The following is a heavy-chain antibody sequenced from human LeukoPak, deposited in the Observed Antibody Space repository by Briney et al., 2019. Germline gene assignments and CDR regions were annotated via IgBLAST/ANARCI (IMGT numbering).Heavy chain of an antibody. CDR3: ARFRGYCSGATCYPYYFDY. CDR1: GGSLSDYI. Sequence: PSETLSLTCAVYGGSLSDYIWSWIRQPPGKGLEWIGEINHGGSTNYNPVLKSRVTISIDTSKNQFSLELNSVTAADTAVYYCARFRGYCSGATCYPYYFDYWGQGSLVTVSS. CDR2: INHGGST. D-gene: IGHD2-15*01. J-gene: IGHJ4*02. V-gene: IGHV4-34*01.